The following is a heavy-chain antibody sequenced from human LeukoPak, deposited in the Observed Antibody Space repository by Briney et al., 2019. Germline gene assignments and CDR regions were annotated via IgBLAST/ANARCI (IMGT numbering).Heavy chain of an antibody. CDR1: GFKFSNFG. J-gene: IGHJ3*02. Sequence: PGRSLRLSCAASGFKFSNFGLHWVRQAPGKGLEWVAVISYDGGNKYYVDPVKGRFTVSRDNSKSTVYLQMNSLRPEDTAVYYCAKVGEKNMVEAFEIWGQGTRVTVSP. D-gene: IGHD2/OR15-2a*01. CDR3: AKVGEKNMVEAFEI. V-gene: IGHV3-30*18. CDR2: ISYDGGNK.